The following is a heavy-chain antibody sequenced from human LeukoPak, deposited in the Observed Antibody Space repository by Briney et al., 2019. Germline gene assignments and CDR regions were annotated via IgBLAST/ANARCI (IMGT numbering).Heavy chain of an antibody. V-gene: IGHV3-72*01. Sequence: GGSLRLSCAVSGISFSDHYMDWLRQAPGKGLEWGDRTRNKANSYTTEYAASVRGRFTISRDVSKNSMYLQMNSLRTEDTAVYYCARHSAEKYTGAYGWAPPDDYWGQGTLVTVSS. CDR2: TRNKANSYTT. CDR1: GISFSDHY. J-gene: IGHJ4*02. D-gene: IGHD7-27*01. CDR3: ARHSAEKYTGAYGWAPPDDY.